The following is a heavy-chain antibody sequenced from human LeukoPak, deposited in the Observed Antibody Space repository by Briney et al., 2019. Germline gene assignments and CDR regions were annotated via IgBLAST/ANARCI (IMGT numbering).Heavy chain of an antibody. J-gene: IGHJ6*02. CDR3: ARGGGVVVPADENYYGMDV. CDR2: INPNSGGT. V-gene: IGHV1-2*02. CDR1: GSTFTGYY. D-gene: IGHD2-2*01. Sequence: ASVTVSCKASGSTFTGYYMHWVRQAPGQGLEWMGWINPNSGGTNYEQKFQGRVTMTRDTSISTAYMELSRLRSDGAAGYYCARGGGVVVPADENYYGMDVWGQGTTVTVSS.